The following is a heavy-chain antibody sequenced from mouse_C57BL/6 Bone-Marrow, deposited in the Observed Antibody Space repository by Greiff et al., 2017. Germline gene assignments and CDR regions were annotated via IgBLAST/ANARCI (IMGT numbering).Heavy chain of an antibody. CDR3: ARRGLKDYCDY. V-gene: IGHV1-82*01. J-gene: IGHJ2*01. CDR1: GYAFSSSW. D-gene: IGHD3-3*01. CDR2: IYPGDGDT. Sequence: QVQLQQSGPELVKPGASVKISCKASGYAFSSSWMNWVKQRPGKGLEWIGRIYPGDGDTNYNGKFKGKATLTADKSSSTAYMQLSSVTSEDSAVYFCARRGLKDYCDYWGQGTTLTVSS.